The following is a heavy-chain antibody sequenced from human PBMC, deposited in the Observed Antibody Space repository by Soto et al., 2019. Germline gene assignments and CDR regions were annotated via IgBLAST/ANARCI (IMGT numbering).Heavy chain of an antibody. D-gene: IGHD2-8*01. V-gene: IGHV4-59*12. CDR3: AAELYIDGACCHFDH. Sequence: PSETLSLTCTVSGGSISSYYWSWIRQPPGKGLEWIGYIYYSGSTNYNPSLKSRVTITRDMSTDTAYLEVSDLRSEDTAVYFCAAELYIDGACCHFDHWGQGTLVTVSS. CDR2: IYYSGST. CDR1: GGSISSYY. J-gene: IGHJ4*02.